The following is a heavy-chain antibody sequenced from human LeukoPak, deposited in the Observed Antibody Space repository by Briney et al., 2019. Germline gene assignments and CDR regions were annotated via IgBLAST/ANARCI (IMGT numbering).Heavy chain of an antibody. J-gene: IGHJ4*02. V-gene: IGHV3-48*01. D-gene: IGHD4-17*01. Sequence: GGSLRLSCAASGFTFSGYAMNWVRQAPGKGLEWVSYISSSSSTIYYADSVKGRFTISRDNAKNSLYLQMNSLRAEDTAVYYCARDLYGELDYWGQGTLVTVSS. CDR2: ISSSSSTI. CDR3: ARDLYGELDY. CDR1: GFTFSGYA.